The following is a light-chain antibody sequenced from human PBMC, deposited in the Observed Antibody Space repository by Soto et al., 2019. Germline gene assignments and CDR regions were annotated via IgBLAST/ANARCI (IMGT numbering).Light chain of an antibody. CDR2: DAS. J-gene: IGKJ1*01. CDR1: QSVSSY. V-gene: IGKV3-11*01. Sequence: EIVLTQSPATLSLSPGERATLSCRASQSVSSYLAWYQQKPGQAPRLLIYDASNRATGIPARFSGSGSGTDFTLTISSLEPEDFAVYYCQHYSSNSGTFGPGTKVEIK. CDR3: QHYSSNSGT.